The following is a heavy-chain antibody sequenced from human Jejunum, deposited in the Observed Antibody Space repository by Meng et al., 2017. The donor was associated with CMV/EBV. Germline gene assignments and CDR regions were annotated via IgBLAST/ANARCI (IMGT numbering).Heavy chain of an antibody. D-gene: IGHD2-2*01. V-gene: IGHV4-39*07. Sequence: ISSSGYYWGWIRQPPGKGLEWIGSFSYSGSTYSNPSLRSRVTISVDTSTNQFSLRLTSVTAADTAVYYCARESVLCSTTSCPFDYWGQGTLVTVSS. CDR2: FSYSGST. J-gene: IGHJ4*02. CDR3: ARESVLCSTTSCPFDY. CDR1: ISSSGYY.